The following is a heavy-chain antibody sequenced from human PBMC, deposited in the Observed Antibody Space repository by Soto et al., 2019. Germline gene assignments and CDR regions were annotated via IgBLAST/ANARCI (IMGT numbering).Heavy chain of an antibody. Sequence: GGSLRLSCSASGFTFSSYAMHWVRQAPGKGLEYVSAISSNGGSTYYADSVKGRFTISRDNSKNTLYLQMSSLRAEDTAVYYCVKGSGFYDILTGYYYYYYMDVWGKGTTVTVFS. CDR2: ISSNGGST. V-gene: IGHV3-64D*09. J-gene: IGHJ6*03. CDR1: GFTFSSYA. CDR3: VKGSGFYDILTGYYYYYYMDV. D-gene: IGHD3-9*01.